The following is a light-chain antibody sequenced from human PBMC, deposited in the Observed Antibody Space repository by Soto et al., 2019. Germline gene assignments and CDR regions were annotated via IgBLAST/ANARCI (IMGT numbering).Light chain of an antibody. J-gene: IGLJ2*01. Sequence: QSALPQPPSASGSPGQSVTIACTGTSSDVGGYNYVSWYQQHPGKAPKVMMYEVSKRPSGVPDRFSGSKSGNTASLTVSGLQAEDEADYYCSSYGGTNSLKVFGGGTQLTVL. CDR1: SSDVGGYNY. V-gene: IGLV2-8*01. CDR3: SSYGGTNSLKV. CDR2: EVS.